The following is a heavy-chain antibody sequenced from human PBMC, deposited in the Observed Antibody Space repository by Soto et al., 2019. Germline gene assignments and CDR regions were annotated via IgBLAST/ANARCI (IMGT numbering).Heavy chain of an antibody. CDR3: AREWDCSGGTCYVFDY. CDR2: ISYSGAHI. V-gene: IGHV3-21*01. J-gene: IGHJ4*02. CDR1: GFTFSTYN. D-gene: IGHD2-15*01. Sequence: GVLRLSCAASGFTFSTYNMNWVRQAPGKGLEWVSSISYSGAHIYYADSVEGRFTISRDNARNSLYLQLKSLRAEDTAVYYCAREWDCSGGTCYVFDYWGLGTLVTVSS.